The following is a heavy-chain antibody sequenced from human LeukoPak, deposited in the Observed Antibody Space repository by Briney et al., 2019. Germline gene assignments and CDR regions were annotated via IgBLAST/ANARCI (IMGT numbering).Heavy chain of an antibody. J-gene: IGHJ4*02. V-gene: IGHV4-38-2*02. CDR2: IYHSGST. CDR1: GYSISSGYY. CDR3: ARDYQLGPGYFDY. Sequence: SETLSLTCTVSGYSISSGYYWGWIRPPPGKGLEWIGSIYHSGSTYYNPSLKSRVTISVDTSKNQFSLKLSSVTAADTAVYYCARDYQLGPGYFDYWGQGTLVTVSS. D-gene: IGHD2-2*01.